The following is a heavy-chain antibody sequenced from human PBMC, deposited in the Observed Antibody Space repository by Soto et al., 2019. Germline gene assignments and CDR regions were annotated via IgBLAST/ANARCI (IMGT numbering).Heavy chain of an antibody. CDR2: TYYRSKWYN. V-gene: IGHV6-1*01. Sequence: PSQTLSLTCAISGDSVSSNSAAWNWIRQSPSRGLEWLGRTYYRSKWYNDYAVSVERRITINPDPSKNQFSLQLNSVTPEDTAIYYCARGLSYYASGIPSYGMDVWGHGTTVTVSS. CDR1: GDSVSSNSAA. D-gene: IGHD3-10*01. CDR3: ARGLSYYASGIPSYGMDV. J-gene: IGHJ6*02.